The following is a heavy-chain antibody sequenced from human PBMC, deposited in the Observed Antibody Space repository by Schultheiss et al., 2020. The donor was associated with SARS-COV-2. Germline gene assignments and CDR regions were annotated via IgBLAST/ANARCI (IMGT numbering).Heavy chain of an antibody. D-gene: IGHD3-22*01. CDR1: GFTFSNAW. CDR2: IKSKTDGGTT. CDR3: ATIQYYYDT. J-gene: IGHJ5*02. Sequence: GGSLRLSCAASGFTFSNAWMSWVRQAPGKGLEWVGRIKSKTDGGTTDYAAPVKGRFTISRDNAKNSLYLQMNSLRAEDTAVYYCATIQYYYDTWGQGTLVTVSS. V-gene: IGHV3-15*01.